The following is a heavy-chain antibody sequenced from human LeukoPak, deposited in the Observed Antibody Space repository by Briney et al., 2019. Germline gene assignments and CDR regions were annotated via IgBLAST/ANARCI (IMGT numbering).Heavy chain of an antibody. D-gene: IGHD6-19*01. V-gene: IGHV3-11*06. J-gene: IGHJ4*02. CDR2: ISSSSSYT. CDR3: ARDNSSGWIPYFDY. Sequence: GGSLRLSCAAPGFTFSDYYMSWIRQAPGKGLEWVSYISSSSSYTNYADSVKGRFTISRDNAKNSLYLQMNSLRAEDTAVYYCARDNSSGWIPYFDYWGQGTLVTVSS. CDR1: GFTFSDYY.